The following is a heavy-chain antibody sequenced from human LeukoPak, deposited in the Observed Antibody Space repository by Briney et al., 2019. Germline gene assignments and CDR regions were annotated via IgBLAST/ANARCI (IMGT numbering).Heavy chain of an antibody. Sequence: SQTLSLTCTVSGGSISSGSYYWSWIRQPAGKGLEWIGRIYTSGSTNYDPSLKSRVTMSVDTSKNQFSLKLSSVTAADTAVYYCARGDDSSGYYFDYWGQGTLVTVSS. J-gene: IGHJ4*02. D-gene: IGHD3-22*01. CDR2: IYTSGST. CDR3: ARGDDSSGYYFDY. CDR1: GGSISSGSYY. V-gene: IGHV4-61*02.